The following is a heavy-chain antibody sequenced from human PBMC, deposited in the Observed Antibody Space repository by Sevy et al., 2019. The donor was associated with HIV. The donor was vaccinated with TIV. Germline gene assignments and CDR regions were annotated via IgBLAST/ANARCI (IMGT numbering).Heavy chain of an antibody. V-gene: IGHV3-53*01. CDR2: IYSGGST. CDR3: VREQRRYCSGGSCYSTYYFDY. J-gene: IGHJ4*02. CDR1: GFTVSSNY. D-gene: IGHD2-15*01. Sequence: GGSLRLSCAASGFTVSSNYMSWVRQAPGKGLEWVSVIYSGGSTYYADSVKGRFTISRDNSKNTLYLQMNSLRAEDTAVYYCVREQRRYCSGGSCYSTYYFDYWGQGTLVTVSS.